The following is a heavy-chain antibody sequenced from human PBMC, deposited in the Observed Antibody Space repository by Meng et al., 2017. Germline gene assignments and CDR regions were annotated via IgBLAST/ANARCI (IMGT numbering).Heavy chain of an antibody. CDR2: IDYGGST. CDR1: GDSVTVGSHY. CDR3: ARTRGDYYFDY. D-gene: IGHD3-16*01. Sequence: VHLQESGPGLVRSSETLSLTCTVSGDSVTVGSHYWSWIRQPPGKGLEWIGYIDYGGSTSYNPSLRSRVTISVDTSNNQFSLKLSSVTAADTAVFYCARTRGDYYFDYWGQGTLVTVSS. J-gene: IGHJ4*02. V-gene: IGHV4-61*01.